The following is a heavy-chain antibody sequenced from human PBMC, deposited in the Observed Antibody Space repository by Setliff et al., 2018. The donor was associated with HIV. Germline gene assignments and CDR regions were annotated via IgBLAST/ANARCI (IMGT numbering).Heavy chain of an antibody. D-gene: IGHD3-16*01. CDR1: GAPVTDSNW. Sequence: SETLSLTCEVSGAPVTDSNWWNWVRRPPGKGLEWIGEAYHTGSTNYSPSLERRVTISVDTSKNQFSLALTSVTAADTAIYFCARVSLDLKYYDSAGYTHPLYFFDYWGQGKLVTVSS. V-gene: IGHV4-4*02. CDR2: AYHTGST. J-gene: IGHJ4*02. CDR3: ARVSLDLKYYDSAGYTHPLYFFDY.